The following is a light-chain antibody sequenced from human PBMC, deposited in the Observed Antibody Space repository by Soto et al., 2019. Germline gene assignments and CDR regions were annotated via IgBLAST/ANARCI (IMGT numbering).Light chain of an antibody. V-gene: IGLV2-14*01. CDR2: DVS. CDR3: SSYTSSSTYV. J-gene: IGLJ1*01. Sequence: QSVLTQPRSVSGSPGQSVTISCTATSSDIGGYNYVSWYQQHPGKAPKLMIYDVSNRPSGVSNRFSGSKSGNTASLTISGLQAEDEADYYCSSYTSSSTYVFGTGTKVTVL. CDR1: SSDIGGYNY.